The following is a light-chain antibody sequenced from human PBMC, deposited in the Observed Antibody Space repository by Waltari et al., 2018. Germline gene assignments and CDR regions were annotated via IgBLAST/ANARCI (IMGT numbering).Light chain of an antibody. V-gene: IGLV1-40*01. CDR2: GSS. CDR1: GSNIGAGYD. Sequence: QSVLTQPPSVSGAPGQRVTISCTGSGSNIGAGYDVHWYQHLPRAAPKLLIYGSSSRPLGVPDRFFGSTSGTSASLAITVLQAEDEGDYYCQSYDTSLSVVFGGGTKLTVL. CDR3: QSYDTSLSVV. J-gene: IGLJ3*02.